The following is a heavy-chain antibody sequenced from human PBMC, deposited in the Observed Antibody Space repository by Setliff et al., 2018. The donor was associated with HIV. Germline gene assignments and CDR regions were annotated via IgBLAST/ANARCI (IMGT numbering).Heavy chain of an antibody. D-gene: IGHD3-16*01. J-gene: IGHJ4*02. CDR1: GGSFSNYY. CDR3: ARGVGGDEVVPDYFDY. V-gene: IGHV4-34*01. Sequence: SETLSLTCAVYGGSFSNYYWSWIRQPPGKGLEWLGEVNHSGNTNYNPSLKSRVTMSLDTSKNQFSLKVTSVTAADTAVYYCARGVGGDEVVPDYFDYWGRGTLVTVSS. CDR2: VNHSGNT.